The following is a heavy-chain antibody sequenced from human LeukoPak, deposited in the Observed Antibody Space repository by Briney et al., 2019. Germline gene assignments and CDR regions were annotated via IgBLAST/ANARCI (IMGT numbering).Heavy chain of an antibody. V-gene: IGHV4-34*01. CDR2: INHSGST. J-gene: IGHJ4*02. Sequence: SETLSLTCAVYGGSFSGYYWSWIRQPPGKGLEWIGEINHSGSTNYIPSLKSRVTISVDTSKNQFSLKLSSVTAADTAVYYCARGDFRSLYYYDSSGYSYWGQGTLVTVSS. CDR1: GGSFSGYY. D-gene: IGHD3-22*01. CDR3: ARGDFRSLYYYDSSGYSY.